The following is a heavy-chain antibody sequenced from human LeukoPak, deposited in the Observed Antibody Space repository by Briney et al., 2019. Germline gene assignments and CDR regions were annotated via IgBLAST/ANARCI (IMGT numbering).Heavy chain of an antibody. CDR3: AREEESDSSATQ. Sequence: GXXXXXYWSWIXXPPGKGLEWIGEINHSGSTNYNPSLKSRVTISVGTSKNQFSLKLSSVTAADTAVYYCAREEESDSSATQWGQGTLVTVSS. D-gene: IGHD3-22*01. CDR2: INHSGST. J-gene: IGHJ4*02. CDR1: GXXXXXY. V-gene: IGHV4-34*01.